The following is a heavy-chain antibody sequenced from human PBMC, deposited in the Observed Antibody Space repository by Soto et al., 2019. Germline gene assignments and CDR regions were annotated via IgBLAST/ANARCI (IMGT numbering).Heavy chain of an antibody. Sequence: QVTVKESGPVLVKPTETLTLTCTVSGFSLSNAGLGVSWIRQPPGKALEWLAHIFSNDEKSYSTSLKSRLTISNDTSKSQVVLTMTNRDPVDTATYYCAAAYSTSWYWFDTWGQGTLVTVSS. CDR1: GFSLSNAGLG. CDR3: AAAYSTSWYWFDT. CDR2: IFSNDEK. D-gene: IGHD6-13*01. J-gene: IGHJ5*02. V-gene: IGHV2-26*01.